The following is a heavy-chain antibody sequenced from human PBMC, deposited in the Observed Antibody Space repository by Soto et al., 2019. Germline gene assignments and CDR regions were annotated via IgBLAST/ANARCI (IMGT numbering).Heavy chain of an antibody. Sequence: QVQLQESGPGLVKPSGTLSLTCAVSGDSITRVNWWSWVRQAPAKGLEWIGEIYHSGSTNYNPSLKRRVSISVDTSNNLFSLILTSVTAADTAVYYCAKGDDYGDRGGWFDPWGQGTLVTVSS. D-gene: IGHD4-17*01. J-gene: IGHJ5*02. CDR1: GDSITRVNW. CDR2: IYHSGST. V-gene: IGHV4-4*02. CDR3: AKGDDYGDRGGWFDP.